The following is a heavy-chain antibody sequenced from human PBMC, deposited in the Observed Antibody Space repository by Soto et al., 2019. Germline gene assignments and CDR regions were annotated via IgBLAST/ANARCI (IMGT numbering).Heavy chain of an antibody. J-gene: IGHJ5*02. Sequence: SETLSLTCAFYGGSFSGYYWSWIRQPPWKGLEWIGEINHSGSTNYNPSLKSRVTISVDTSKNQFSLKLSSVTAADTAVYYCAAYYYDSSGYYSTWGQGTLVTVYS. CDR1: GGSFSGYY. CDR2: INHSGST. V-gene: IGHV4-34*01. D-gene: IGHD3-22*01. CDR3: AAYYYDSSGYYST.